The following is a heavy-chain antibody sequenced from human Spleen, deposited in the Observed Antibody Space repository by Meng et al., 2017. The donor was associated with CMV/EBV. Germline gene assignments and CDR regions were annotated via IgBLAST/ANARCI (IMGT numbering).Heavy chain of an antibody. Sequence: SETLSLTCTVSGGSISSGDYYWSWIRQPPGKGLEWIGYIYYSGSTYYNPSLKSRVTISVDTSKNQFSLKLSSVTAADTAVYYCARGDSSGYYPEYWGQGTLVTVSS. D-gene: IGHD3-22*01. CDR2: IYYSGST. CDR3: ARGDSSGYYPEY. J-gene: IGHJ4*02. V-gene: IGHV4-30-4*02. CDR1: GGSISSGDYY.